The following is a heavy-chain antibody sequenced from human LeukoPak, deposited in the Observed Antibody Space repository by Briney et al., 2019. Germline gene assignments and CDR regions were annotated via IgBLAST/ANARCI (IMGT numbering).Heavy chain of an antibody. CDR3: ARDLSDYGDYIDY. J-gene: IGHJ4*02. CDR1: GFTFSSYW. D-gene: IGHD4-17*01. CDR2: IKQDGSEK. V-gene: IGHV3-7*01. Sequence: GGSLRLSCAASGFTFSSYWMSWVRQAPGKGLEWVANIKQDGSEKYYVDSVKGRLTISRDNAKNSLYLQMNSLRAEDTAVYYCARDLSDYGDYIDYWGQGTLVTVSS.